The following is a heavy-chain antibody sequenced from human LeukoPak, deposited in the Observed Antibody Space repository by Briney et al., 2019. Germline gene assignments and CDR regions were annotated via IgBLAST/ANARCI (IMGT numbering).Heavy chain of an antibody. CDR2: VYYSGST. D-gene: IGHD3-10*01. CDR1: GGSISSGGYY. Sequence: SQTLSLTCTVSGGSISSGGYYWSWIRQHPGKGLEWIGYVYYSGSTYYNPSLKSRVTISVDTPKNQFSLKLSSVTAADTAVYYCARGVQRRGVNFWGQGTLVTVSS. J-gene: IGHJ4*02. V-gene: IGHV4-31*03. CDR3: ARGVQRRGVNF.